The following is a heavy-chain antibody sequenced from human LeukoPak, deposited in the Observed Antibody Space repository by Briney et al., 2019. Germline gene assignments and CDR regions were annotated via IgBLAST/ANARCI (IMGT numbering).Heavy chain of an antibody. V-gene: IGHV3-23*01. CDR1: GFTFSSYA. J-gene: IGHJ1*01. CDR2: ISASGGST. Sequence: PGGSLRLSCAASGFTFSSYAMSWVRQAPGKGLEWVSAISASGGSTKYADAVKGRFTISRDNAKNSLYLQMNSLRAEDTAVYYCARDWRRYDILTGYSQHWGQGTLVTVSS. D-gene: IGHD3-9*01. CDR3: ARDWRRYDILTGYSQH.